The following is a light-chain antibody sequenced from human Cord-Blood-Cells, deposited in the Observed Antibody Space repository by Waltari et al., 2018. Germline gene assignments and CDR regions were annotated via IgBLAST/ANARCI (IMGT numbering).Light chain of an antibody. CDR1: SSDVGGYNY. CDR3: SSYAGSNNLV. V-gene: IGLV2-8*01. Sequence: QSAPAQPPPASGSPGQSVTILCTGTSSDVGGYNYVSCYQQHPGKPTNLMIYEVSKRPSGVPDRFSGSKSGNTASLTVSGLQAEDEADYYCSSYAGSNNLVFGGGTKLTGL. CDR2: EVS. J-gene: IGLJ2*01.